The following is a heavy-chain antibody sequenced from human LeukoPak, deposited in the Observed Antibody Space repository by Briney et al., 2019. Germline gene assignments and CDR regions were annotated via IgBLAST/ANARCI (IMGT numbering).Heavy chain of an antibody. CDR3: ARAGIAAAGYTYFQH. CDR2: IYTSGST. CDR1: GGSINSYY. Sequence: SETLSLTCTVSGGSINSYYWSWIRQPAGKGLEWIGRIYTSGSTNYNPSLKSRVTMSVDTSKNQFSLKLSSVTAADTAVYYCARAGIAAAGYTYFQHWGQGTLVTVSS. J-gene: IGHJ1*01. V-gene: IGHV4-4*07. D-gene: IGHD6-13*01.